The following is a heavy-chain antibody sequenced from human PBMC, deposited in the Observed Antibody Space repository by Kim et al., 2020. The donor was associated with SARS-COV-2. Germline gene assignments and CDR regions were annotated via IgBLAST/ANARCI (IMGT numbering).Heavy chain of an antibody. Sequence: GGSLRLSCAASGFDFNNYVMNWVRQAPGKGLEWVSSIVASGRSTHYADSVKGRFTISRDSSKNTLYLQMNSLRVEDTALYHCARVADYSDGWFFDSWGLGTLVTVSS. D-gene: IGHD4-17*01. CDR1: GFDFNNYV. CDR3: ARVADYSDGWFFDS. V-gene: IGHV3-23*01. CDR2: IVASGRST. J-gene: IGHJ4*02.